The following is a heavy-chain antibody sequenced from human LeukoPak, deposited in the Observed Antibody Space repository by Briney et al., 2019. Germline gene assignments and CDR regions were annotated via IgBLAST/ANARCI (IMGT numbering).Heavy chain of an antibody. D-gene: IGHD3-22*01. Sequence: GGSLRLSCAASGFTFSNAWMSWVRQAPGKGLEWVGRVKSKTDGGTTDYAAPVKGRFTISRDDSKNTLYLQMNSLKTEDTGVYYCTTFSMIVGGDYWGQGTLVTVSS. CDR2: VKSKTDGGTT. V-gene: IGHV3-15*01. CDR1: GFTFSNAW. J-gene: IGHJ4*02. CDR3: TTFSMIVGGDY.